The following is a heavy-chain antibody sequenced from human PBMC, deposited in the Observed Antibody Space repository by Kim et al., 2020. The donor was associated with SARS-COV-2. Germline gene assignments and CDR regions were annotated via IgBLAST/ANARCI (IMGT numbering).Heavy chain of an antibody. CDR3: TRAHPGYSSGWSTGSGY. J-gene: IGHJ4*02. CDR1: GFTFGDYA. CDR2: IRSKAYGGTT. V-gene: IGHV3-49*04. Sequence: GGSLRLSCTASGFTFGDYAMSWVRQAPGKGLEWVGFIRSKAYGGTTEYAASVKGRFTISRDDSKSIAYLQMNSLKTEDTAVYYCTRAHPGYSSGWSTGSGYWGQGTLVTVSS. D-gene: IGHD6-19*01.